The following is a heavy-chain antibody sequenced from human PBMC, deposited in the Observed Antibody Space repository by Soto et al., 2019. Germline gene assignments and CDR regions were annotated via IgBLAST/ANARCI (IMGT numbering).Heavy chain of an antibody. D-gene: IGHD6-13*01. CDR2: IYHSGST. Sequence: SETLSLTCAVSGGSISSGGYSWSWIRQPPGKGLEWIGYIYHSGSTYYNPSLKSRVTISVDRSKNQLSLKLSSVTAADTAVYYCARVYSRSWYDKWFDPWGQGPLGT. CDR1: GGSISSGGYS. J-gene: IGHJ5*02. V-gene: IGHV4-30-2*01. CDR3: ARVYSRSWYDKWFDP.